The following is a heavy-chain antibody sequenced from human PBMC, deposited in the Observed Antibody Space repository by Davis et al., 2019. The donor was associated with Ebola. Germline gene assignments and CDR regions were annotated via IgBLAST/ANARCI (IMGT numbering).Heavy chain of an antibody. CDR3: ARWSILGQ. CDR2: ISSGSFTI. J-gene: IGHJ4*02. V-gene: IGHV3-48*02. CDR1: GITFSRYS. D-gene: IGHD3-3*01. Sequence: GESLKISCAASGITFSRYSMNWVRQAPGKGLEWVAFISSGSFTIHYADSVKGRFTISRDNAKNSLFLQMISLRDEDTAVYYCARWSILGQWGQGTLVTVSS.